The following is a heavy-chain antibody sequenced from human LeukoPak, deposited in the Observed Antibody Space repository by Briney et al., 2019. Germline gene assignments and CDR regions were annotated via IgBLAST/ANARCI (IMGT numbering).Heavy chain of an antibody. CDR1: GGSISGFY. CDR3: AKFGLYYNMDV. V-gene: IGHV4-59*03. Sequence: KSSETLSLTCAVSGGSISGFYWTWIRQPPGKGLEFIGQIHYSGSTDYNPSLKSRITMSVDTSKNQFLLSLNSVTAADTAVYYCAKFGLYYNMDVWGQGTTVTVSS. D-gene: IGHD3-16*01. J-gene: IGHJ6*02. CDR2: IHYSGST.